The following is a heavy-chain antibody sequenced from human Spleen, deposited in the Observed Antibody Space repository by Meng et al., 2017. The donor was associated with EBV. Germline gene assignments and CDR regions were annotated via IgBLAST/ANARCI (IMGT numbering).Heavy chain of an antibody. Sequence: VQLVRSGSEFKRPGASVKVSCKASGYTFTTYGMNWVRQAPGQGLEWMGGINTNTGNPTYAQDFTGRFVFSLDTSASTAYLQISSLKAEDTAVYYCARARSSGWNSYYFDFWGQGTLVTVSS. CDR2: INTNTGNP. V-gene: IGHV7-4-1*02. J-gene: IGHJ4*02. CDR3: ARARSSGWNSYYFDF. CDR1: GYTFTTYG. D-gene: IGHD6-25*01.